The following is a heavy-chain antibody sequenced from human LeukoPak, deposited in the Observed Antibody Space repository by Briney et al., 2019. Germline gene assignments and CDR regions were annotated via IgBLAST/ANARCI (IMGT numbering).Heavy chain of an antibody. CDR3: ARSSIAARGLYYYMDV. CDR2: ISSSSGTL. CDR1: GFTFSSYS. J-gene: IGHJ6*03. Sequence: GGSLRLSCAASGFTFSSYSMNWVRQAPGKALEWVSYISSSSGTLYYADSVKGRFTISRDNAKNSLYLQMNSLRAEDTAVYFCARSSIAARGLYYYMDVWGKGTTVTVSS. V-gene: IGHV3-48*04. D-gene: IGHD6-6*01.